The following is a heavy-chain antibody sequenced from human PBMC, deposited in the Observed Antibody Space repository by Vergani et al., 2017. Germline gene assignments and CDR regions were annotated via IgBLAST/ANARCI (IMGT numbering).Heavy chain of an antibody. J-gene: IGHJ5*01. D-gene: IGHD6-6*01. V-gene: IGHV3-23*01. Sequence: EVQLLESGGGLVQPGGSLRLSCAASGFTFSSYAMTWVRQAPGKGLEWVSSITGSGGSTYYADSVKGRFTISRDNSKNTLYLQMNSLGVEDTAVYYCAKGGGGSSSDSWGQGTLVTVSS. CDR1: GFTFSSYA. CDR3: AKGGGGSSSDS. CDR2: ITGSGGST.